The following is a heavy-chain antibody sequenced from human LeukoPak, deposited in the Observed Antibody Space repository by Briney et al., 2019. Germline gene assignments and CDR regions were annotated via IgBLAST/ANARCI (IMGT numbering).Heavy chain of an antibody. CDR2: IYYSGST. V-gene: IGHV4-59*01. J-gene: IGHJ3*02. CDR1: GASISNYY. CDR3: ARELGLDIIAAAEARNSDAFDI. D-gene: IGHD6-13*01. Sequence: LETLSLTCSVSGASISNYYWSWIRQPPGKGLEWIGYIYYSGSTNYNPSLKSRVTISVDTSKNQFSLKLSPVTAADTAVYYCARELGLDIIAAAEARNSDAFDIWGQGTMVTVSS.